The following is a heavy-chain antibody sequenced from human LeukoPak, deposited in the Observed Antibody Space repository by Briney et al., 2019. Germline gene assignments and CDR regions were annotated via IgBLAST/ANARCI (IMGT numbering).Heavy chain of an antibody. CDR1: GFTFSSYS. D-gene: IGHD1-7*01. J-gene: IGHJ3*02. CDR2: ISSSSSTI. V-gene: IGHV3-48*01. Sequence: GGSLRLSCAASGFTFSSYSMNWVRQAPGKGLEWVSYISSSSSTIYYADSVKGRFTISRDNAKNSLYLQINSLRAEDTAVYYCARDRTGTRRDAFDIWGQGTMVTVSS. CDR3: ARDRTGTRRDAFDI.